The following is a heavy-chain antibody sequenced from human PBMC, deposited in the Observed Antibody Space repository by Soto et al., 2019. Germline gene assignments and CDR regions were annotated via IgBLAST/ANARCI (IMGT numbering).Heavy chain of an antibody. D-gene: IGHD1-7*01. CDR3: ASDVTAAGTDISHFGLDV. Sequence: QVQLVESGGGVVQPGRSLRLSCAASGFTFSLSTMHWVRQAPGKGLQWLAVISYEGSSKFYADSLQGRFTISRDNSKSTVSLQMNSLTGEDTAISYCASDVTAAGTDISHFGLDVWGQGTTVIVSS. CDR2: ISYEGSSK. V-gene: IGHV3-30-3*01. J-gene: IGHJ6*02. CDR1: GFTFSLST.